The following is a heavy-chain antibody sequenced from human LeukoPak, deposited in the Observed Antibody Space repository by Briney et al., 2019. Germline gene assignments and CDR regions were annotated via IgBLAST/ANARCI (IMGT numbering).Heavy chain of an antibody. CDR1: GYTFTSYY. V-gene: IGHV1-46*01. CDR2: INPSGGST. Sequence: ASVKVSCKASGYTFTSYYMHWVRQAPGQGLEWMGIINPSGGSTSYAQKFQGRVTMTRDMSTSTVYMELSSLRSEDTAVYYCARKYSKGAFDIWGQGTMVTVPS. J-gene: IGHJ3*02. D-gene: IGHD6-13*01. CDR3: ARKYSKGAFDI.